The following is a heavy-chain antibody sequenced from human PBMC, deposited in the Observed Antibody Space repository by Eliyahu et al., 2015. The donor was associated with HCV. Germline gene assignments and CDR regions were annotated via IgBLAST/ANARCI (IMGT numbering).Heavy chain of an antibody. CDR3: ARGRDGYNFDY. V-gene: IGHV1-69*01. D-gene: IGHD5-24*01. Sequence: KKPGSSXKVSXKASGGTFNTYAFSWVRQAPGQGLEWMGGIIPIFGTANYAQKFQGRVTITADESTSSAYMELSSLRSEDTAVYYCARGRDGYNFDYWGQGTLXTVSS. CDR2: IIPIFGTA. CDR1: GGTFNTYA. J-gene: IGHJ4*02.